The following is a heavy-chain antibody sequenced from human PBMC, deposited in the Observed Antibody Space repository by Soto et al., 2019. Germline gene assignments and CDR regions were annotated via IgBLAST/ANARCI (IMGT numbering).Heavy chain of an antibody. CDR2: IIPIFGTA. J-gene: IGHJ4*02. V-gene: IGHV1-69*05. CDR1: GGTFSSYA. D-gene: IGHD5-12*01. CDR3: ARDLGGYNSIAAY. Sequence: ASVKVSCKASGGTFSSYAISWVRQAPGQGLEWMGGIIPIFGTANYTQNLQGRITMTTDTSTSTAYMELRSLRSDDTAVYYCARDLGGYNSIAAYWGQGALVTVSS.